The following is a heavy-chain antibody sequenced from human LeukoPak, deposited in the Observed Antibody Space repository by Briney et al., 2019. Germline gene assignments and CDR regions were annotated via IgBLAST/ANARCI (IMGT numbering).Heavy chain of an antibody. Sequence: GGSLRLSCAASGFTFSNAWMSWVRQAPGKGLEWVGRIKSKTDGGTTDYAAPVKGRFTISRDDSKNTLYLQMNSLKTEDTAVYYCTTEQYYDFWSGYLFKDYWGQGTQVTVSS. CDR3: TTEQYYDFWSGYLFKDY. J-gene: IGHJ4*02. CDR1: GFTFSNAW. D-gene: IGHD3-3*01. V-gene: IGHV3-15*01. CDR2: IKSKTDGGTT.